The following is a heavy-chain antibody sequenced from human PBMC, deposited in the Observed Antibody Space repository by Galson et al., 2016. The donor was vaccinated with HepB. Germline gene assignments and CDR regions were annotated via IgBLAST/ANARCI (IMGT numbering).Heavy chain of an antibody. CDR1: GDTLSTYG. J-gene: IGHJ4*02. CDR3: ARDVKWELDY. D-gene: IGHD1-26*01. Sequence: SVKVSCKASGDTLSTYGISWVRQAPGQGFEWMGWISGYNGHTNYAPKLQGRVTMTIDKSTSTAYLELRSLTSNDTAIYYCARDVKWELDYWGQGTLVTVSS. CDR2: ISGYNGHT. V-gene: IGHV1-18*01.